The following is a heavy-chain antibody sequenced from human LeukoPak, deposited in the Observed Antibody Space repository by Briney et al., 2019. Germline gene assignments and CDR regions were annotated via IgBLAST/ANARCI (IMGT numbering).Heavy chain of an antibody. CDR1: GFTFSSYG. Sequence: GGSLRLSCAASGFTFSSYGMHWVRQAPGKGLEWVAVISYDGSNKYYADSVKGRFTISSDNSKNTLYLQMNSLRAEDTAVYYCATDPLTRGEVLLEPWGQGTLVTVSS. V-gene: IGHV3-30*03. CDR2: ISYDGSNK. J-gene: IGHJ5*02. D-gene: IGHD2/OR15-2a*01. CDR3: ATDPLTRGEVLLEP.